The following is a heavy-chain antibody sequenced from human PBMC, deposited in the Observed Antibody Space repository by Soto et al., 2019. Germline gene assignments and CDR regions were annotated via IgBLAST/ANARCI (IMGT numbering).Heavy chain of an antibody. CDR3: ARRSSSSLGSLFDP. J-gene: IGHJ5*02. CDR1: GGSISSSTYY. CDR2: MYYTGNK. D-gene: IGHD6-6*01. V-gene: IGHV4-39*01. Sequence: KPSETLSLTCTVSGGSISSSTYYWDWIRQPPGKGLEWIGAMYYTGNKNYNPSLESRVTMSVDTSKNQFSLKLSSVTPTDTAVYYWARRSSSSLGSLFDPWGKETRVTASS.